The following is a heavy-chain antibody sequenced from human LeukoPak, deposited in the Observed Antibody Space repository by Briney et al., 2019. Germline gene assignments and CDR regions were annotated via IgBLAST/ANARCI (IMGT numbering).Heavy chain of an antibody. CDR2: ISSSSSYI. CDR3: ARDGAVTNGRYFDY. D-gene: IGHD4-17*01. CDR1: GFTFSSYS. J-gene: IGHJ4*02. V-gene: IGHV3-21*01. Sequence: GGSLRLSCAASGFTFSSYSMNWVRQAPGKGLEWVLSISSSSSYIYYGDSVRGRFTISRDNAKNSLYLQMNSLRAEDTAVYYCARDGAVTNGRYFDYWGQGTLVTVSS.